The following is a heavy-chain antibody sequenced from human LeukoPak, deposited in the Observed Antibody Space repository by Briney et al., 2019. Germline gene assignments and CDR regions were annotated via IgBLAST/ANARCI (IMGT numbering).Heavy chain of an antibody. CDR3: VRDLNWAFDY. Sequence: GGSLRLSCAASGFTFSSYAMSWVRQAPGKGLEWISNIRDDSDATTYADSVKGRFTISRDNAKNSLYLQINSLRAEDTAVYYCVRDLNWAFDYWGQGTLVTVSS. V-gene: IGHV3-48*01. D-gene: IGHD3-16*01. CDR1: GFTFSSYA. J-gene: IGHJ4*02. CDR2: IRDDSDAT.